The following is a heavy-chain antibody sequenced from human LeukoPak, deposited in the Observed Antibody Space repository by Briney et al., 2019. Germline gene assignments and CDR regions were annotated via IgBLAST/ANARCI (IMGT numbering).Heavy chain of an antibody. CDR3: ARDPLHGYGDKFDY. Sequence: SETLSLTCAVYGGSFSGYYWSWIRQPPGKGLEWIGEINHSGSTNYNPSLKSRVTISVDTSKNQFSLKLSSVTAADTAVYYCARDPLHGYGDKFDYWGQGTLVTVSS. D-gene: IGHD4-17*01. J-gene: IGHJ4*02. CDR1: GGSFSGYY. V-gene: IGHV4-34*01. CDR2: INHSGST.